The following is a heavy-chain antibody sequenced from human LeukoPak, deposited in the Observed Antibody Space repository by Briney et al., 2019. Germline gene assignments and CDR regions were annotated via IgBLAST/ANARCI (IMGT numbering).Heavy chain of an antibody. V-gene: IGHV3-7*01. D-gene: IGHD3-22*01. J-gene: IGHJ4*02. Sequence: PGGSLRLSCAASGFTSSRHWTYWVRQAPGKGLEWVANIKQDGSAKPYVDSVKGRFTISRDNANNSLFLHMNSLRAEDTAVYYCARVDSSAWSVSVWGQGTLVTVSS. CDR3: ARVDSSAWSVSV. CDR2: IKQDGSAK. CDR1: GFTSSRHW.